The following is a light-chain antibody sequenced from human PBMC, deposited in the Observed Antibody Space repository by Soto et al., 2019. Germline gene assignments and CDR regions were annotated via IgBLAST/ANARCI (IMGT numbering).Light chain of an antibody. Sequence: IPMTQSPSALSAPLGDRVTIPCGAGQTISSWLDWYQQKPGQAPRLLIYHASSLETEVPSRFRGSGSGTEFTLTISSLQPGDFETYYCQQYSSYSLTFGHGTKVDIK. CDR1: QTISSW. CDR3: QQYSSYSLT. V-gene: IGKV1-5*03. J-gene: IGKJ1*01. CDR2: HAS.